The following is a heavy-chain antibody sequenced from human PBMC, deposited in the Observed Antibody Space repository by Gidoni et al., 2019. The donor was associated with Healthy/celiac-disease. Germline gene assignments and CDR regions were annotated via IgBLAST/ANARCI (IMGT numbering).Heavy chain of an antibody. J-gene: IGHJ6*02. CDR2: IWYDGSNK. V-gene: IGHV3-33*01. Sequence: QVQLVASGGGVVQPGRSLRLSCAASGFTFSSHGRPWVRQAPGKGLEWVAVIWYDGSNKYYADSVKGRFTISRDNSKNTLYLQMNSLRAEDTAVYYCARRRGAAGFGGYYYGMDVWGQGTTVTVSS. CDR1: GFTFSSHG. D-gene: IGHD3-10*01. CDR3: ARRRGAAGFGGYYYGMDV.